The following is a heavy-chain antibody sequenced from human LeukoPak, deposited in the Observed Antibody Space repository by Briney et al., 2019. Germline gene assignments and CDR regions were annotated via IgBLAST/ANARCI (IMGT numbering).Heavy chain of an antibody. CDR1: GFTFSSYA. V-gene: IGHV3-23*01. CDR3: AKSSGYSYGYYFDY. J-gene: IGHJ4*02. CDR2: ISGSGGST. D-gene: IGHD5-18*01. Sequence: GGSLRLSCADSGFTFSSYAMSWVRQAPGKGMYWVSGISGSGGSTYYADSVKGRFTISRDNSKNTLYLQMNSLRADDTAVYYCAKSSGYSYGYYFDYWGQGTLVTVSS.